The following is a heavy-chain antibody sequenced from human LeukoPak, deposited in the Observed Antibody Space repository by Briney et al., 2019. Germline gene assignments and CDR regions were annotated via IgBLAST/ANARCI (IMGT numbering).Heavy chain of an antibody. CDR3: ARGSYDSSDFEYFHH. Sequence: GASVKVSCKASGYTFTGYYIHWVRQAPGQGLEWMGWINPNSGGTNYAQKFQGRVTMTRDTSIGTAYMELNRLRSDDTAVYYCARGSYDSSDFEYFHHWGQGTLVTVSS. D-gene: IGHD3-22*01. CDR2: INPNSGGT. CDR1: GYTFTGYY. V-gene: IGHV1-2*02. J-gene: IGHJ1*01.